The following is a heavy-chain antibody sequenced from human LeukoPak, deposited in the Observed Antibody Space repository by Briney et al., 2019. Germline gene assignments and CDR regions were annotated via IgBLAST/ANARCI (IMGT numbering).Heavy chain of an antibody. CDR2: IYSGGST. Sequence: IYSGGSTYYADSVKGRFTISRDNSKNTLYLQMNSLRAEDTAVYYCARDLFSSSPTPTGDYWGQGTLVTVSS. CDR3: ARDLFSSSPTPTGDY. J-gene: IGHJ4*02. D-gene: IGHD6-6*01. V-gene: IGHV3-66*01.